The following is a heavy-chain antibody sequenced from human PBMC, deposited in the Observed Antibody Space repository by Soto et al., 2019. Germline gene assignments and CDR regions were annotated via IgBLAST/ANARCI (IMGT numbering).Heavy chain of an antibody. J-gene: IGHJ4*02. V-gene: IGHV4-34*01. CDR2: INHSGST. CDR3: ARARSIAIPYSSSPYFDY. D-gene: IGHD6-6*01. CDR1: GGSFSGYY. Sequence: QVQLQQWGAGLLKPSETLSLTCAVYGGSFSGYYWSWIRQPPGKGLEWIGEINHSGSTNYNPSLKRRVTISVDTSKTQFSLKLSSVTAADTDVYYCARARSIAIPYSSSPYFDYWGQGTLVTVSS.